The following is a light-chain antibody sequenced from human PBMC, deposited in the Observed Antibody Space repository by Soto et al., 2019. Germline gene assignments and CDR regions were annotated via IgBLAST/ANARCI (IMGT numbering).Light chain of an antibody. CDR3: SSYTSGSTLYV. J-gene: IGLJ1*01. Sequence: QSALTQPASVSGSPGQSITISCTGSSSNVGATNDLYWYQQLPGKAPKLLIYDVTNRPSGVPDRFSGSKSGTTASRTIPGLRAEDEADYYCSSYTSGSTLYVFGTGTKLTVL. CDR1: SSNVGATND. CDR2: DVT. V-gene: IGLV2-14*01.